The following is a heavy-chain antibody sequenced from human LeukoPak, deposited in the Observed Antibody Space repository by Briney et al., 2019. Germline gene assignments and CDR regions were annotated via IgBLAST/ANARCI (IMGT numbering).Heavy chain of an antibody. Sequence: PGGSLRLSCVASGFTFSSHTLNWVRQAPGKGLEWVSYISSSGNTIYYADSVKGRLTISRDNAKSSLYLQMNSLRAEDTAVYYCASQWLLRYWGQGTLVTVSS. D-gene: IGHD3-22*01. V-gene: IGHV3-48*04. CDR1: GFTFSSHT. J-gene: IGHJ4*02. CDR2: ISSSGNTI. CDR3: ASQWLLRY.